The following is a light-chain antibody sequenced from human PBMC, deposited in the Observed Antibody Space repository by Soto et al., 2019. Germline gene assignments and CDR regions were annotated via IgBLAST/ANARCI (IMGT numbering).Light chain of an antibody. CDR3: QKYETSPYT. CDR1: QTVIKNY. J-gene: IGKJ4*01. Sequence: ESVLTQSPGTLSLSPGERATLSCRASQTVIKNYLAWYQRKPGQAPRLLIYGASNRATGIPDRFSGGGSGTDFTLTISRLEPEDSALYYCQKYETSPYTFGGGTKVDIK. CDR2: GAS. V-gene: IGKV3-20*01.